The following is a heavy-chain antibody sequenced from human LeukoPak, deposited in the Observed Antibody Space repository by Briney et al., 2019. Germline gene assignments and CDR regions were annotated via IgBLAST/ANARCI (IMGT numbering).Heavy chain of an antibody. Sequence: PSETLSLTCTVSGASISSYYCSWIRQPPGKGLEWIGYIYDSGSTIYNPSLKSRVTISVDTSKNQFSLKLSSVTAADTAVYYCARGRQQLDPWGQGTLVTVSS. J-gene: IGHJ5*02. V-gene: IGHV4-59*01. CDR1: GASISSYY. D-gene: IGHD6-13*01. CDR3: ARGRQQLDP. CDR2: IYDSGST.